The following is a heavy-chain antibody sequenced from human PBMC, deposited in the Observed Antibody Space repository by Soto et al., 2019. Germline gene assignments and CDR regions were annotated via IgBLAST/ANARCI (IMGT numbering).Heavy chain of an antibody. V-gene: IGHV4-30-4*01. D-gene: IGHD2-15*01. J-gene: IGHJ6*02. CDR2: IYYSGST. CDR1: GGSISSGDYY. Sequence: QVQLQESGPGLVKPSQTLSLTCTVSGGSISSGDYYWSWIRQPPGKGLEWLGYIYYSGSTYYNPSLKSRVTISVDTSKNQFSLKLSSVTAADTAVYYCAREVVVVVEWYYYYGMDVWGQGTTVTVSS. CDR3: AREVVVVVEWYYYYGMDV.